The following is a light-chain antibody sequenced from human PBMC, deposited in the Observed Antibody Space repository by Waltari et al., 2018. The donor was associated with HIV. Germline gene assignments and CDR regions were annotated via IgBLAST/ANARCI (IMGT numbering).Light chain of an antibody. J-gene: IGKJ5*01. V-gene: IGKV1-17*02. Sequence: DIQMTQSPSSLSASVGDRVTMTCRARQGVAHALGWFQQKPGQAPTRLICAASMLQSGVPSRFSGSGSETYFTLTITDLQPEDCATYYCLQHNSYPLITFGQGTRLEI. CDR3: LQHNSYPLIT. CDR1: QGVAHA. CDR2: AAS.